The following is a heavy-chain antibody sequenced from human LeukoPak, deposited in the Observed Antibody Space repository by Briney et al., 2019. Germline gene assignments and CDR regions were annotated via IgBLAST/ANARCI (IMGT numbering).Heavy chain of an antibody. Sequence: SETLSLTCTVSGDSISSSSYSWAWIRQPPGKGLEWLATVYYRVTSYSNPSLRSRVSISLDASQNQLSLRVTSVTAADTAVYYCARGLRYYDSRDRFDFWGQGALVTVSS. J-gene: IGHJ4*02. CDR1: GDSISSSSYS. V-gene: IGHV4-39*07. D-gene: IGHD3-22*01. CDR3: ARGLRYYDSRDRFDF. CDR2: VYYRVTS.